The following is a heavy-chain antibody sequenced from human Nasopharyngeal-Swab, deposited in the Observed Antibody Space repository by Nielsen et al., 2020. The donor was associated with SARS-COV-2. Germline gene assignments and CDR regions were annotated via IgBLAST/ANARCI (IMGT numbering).Heavy chain of an antibody. CDR3: ARDQNYGDYAMDL. J-gene: IGHJ6*04. Sequence: GGSLRLSCVASGFTFSTYGMHWVRQAPGKGLVWVAVIWFDGTNTYYSDSVKGRFTISRDDSKNTLYLQMNSLRAEDTAVYYCARDQNYGDYAMDLWGRGTTVTVSS. D-gene: IGHD4-17*01. V-gene: IGHV3-33*01. CDR2: IWFDGTNT. CDR1: GFTFSTYG.